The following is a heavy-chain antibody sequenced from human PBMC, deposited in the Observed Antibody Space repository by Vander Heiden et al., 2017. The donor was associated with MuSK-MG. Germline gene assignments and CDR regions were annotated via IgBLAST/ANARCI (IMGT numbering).Heavy chain of an antibody. CDR1: GGSISSYY. CDR3: ARRAYTDDAFDI. V-gene: IGHV4-59*08. J-gene: IGHJ3*02. CDR2: IYYSGST. D-gene: IGHD3-16*01. Sequence: QVQLQESGPGLVKPSETLSLTCTVSGGSISSYYWRWIRQPPGKGLEWIGYIYYSGSTNYNPSLKSRVTISVDTSKNQFSLKLSSVTAADTAVYYCARRAYTDDAFDIWGQGTMVTVSS.